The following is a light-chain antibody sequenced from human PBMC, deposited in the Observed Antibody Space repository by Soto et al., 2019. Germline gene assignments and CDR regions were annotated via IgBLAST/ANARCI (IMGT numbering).Light chain of an antibody. CDR3: QQYNNWPF. CDR1: QSVSSN. V-gene: IGKV3-15*01. J-gene: IGKJ5*01. Sequence: EIVMTQSPATLSVSPGERATLSCRASQSVSSNLAWYQQKPGQAPRLLIYGASTRATGIPARFSGSGSGTEFTLTISSLQSEDFALYYCQQYNNWPFFGQGTRLEIK. CDR2: GAS.